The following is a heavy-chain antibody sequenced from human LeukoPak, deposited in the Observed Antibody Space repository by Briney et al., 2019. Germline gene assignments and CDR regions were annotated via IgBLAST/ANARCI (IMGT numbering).Heavy chain of an antibody. Sequence: TGGSLRLSCAASQFTLGDYYMTWIRQAPGKGLEWVSYITNTGSRTYYADSVKGRFTISRDNAKNSLYLQMNSLRADDTAVYYCARDIAPSAIPDAFDFWGLGAMVTVS. CDR2: ITNTGSRT. CDR1: QFTLGDYY. V-gene: IGHV3-11*04. CDR3: ARDIAPSAIPDAFDF. J-gene: IGHJ3*01. D-gene: IGHD2-2*02.